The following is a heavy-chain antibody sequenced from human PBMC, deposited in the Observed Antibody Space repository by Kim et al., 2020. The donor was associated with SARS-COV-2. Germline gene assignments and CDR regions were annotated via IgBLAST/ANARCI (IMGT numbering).Heavy chain of an antibody. Sequence: NPSLKSRVTMSVDASKIQFSLKLTSVTAADTAVYFCARTYDSSGYYPLYFWGQGTLVTVSS. CDR3: ARTYDSSGYYPLYF. J-gene: IGHJ4*02. D-gene: IGHD3-22*01. V-gene: IGHV4-4*07.